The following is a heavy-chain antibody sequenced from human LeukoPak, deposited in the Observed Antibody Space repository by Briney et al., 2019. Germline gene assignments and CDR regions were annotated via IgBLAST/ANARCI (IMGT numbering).Heavy chain of an antibody. Sequence: RASVKVSCKASGGTFSSYAISWVRQAPGQGLGWMGGIIPIFGTANYAQKFQGRVTITADESTSTAYMELSSLRSEDTAVYYCAIPINASSYYYYYMDVWGKGPTVTVSS. CDR2: IIPIFGTA. V-gene: IGHV1-69*13. CDR1: GGTFSSYA. D-gene: IGHD2-2*02. CDR3: AIPINASSYYYYYMDV. J-gene: IGHJ6*03.